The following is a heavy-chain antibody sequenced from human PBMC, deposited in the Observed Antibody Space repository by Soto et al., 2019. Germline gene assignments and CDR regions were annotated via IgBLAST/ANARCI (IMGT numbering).Heavy chain of an antibody. D-gene: IGHD3-3*01. V-gene: IGHV4-59*01. J-gene: IGHJ4*02. CDR3: ARGSDDFWSGYRQYYFDY. Sequence: SETLSLTCTVSGGSISSYYWSWIRQPPGKGLEWIGYIYYSGSTNYNPSLKSRVTISVDTSKNQFSLKLSSVTAADTAVYYCARGSDDFWSGYRQYYFDYWGQGTLVTVSS. CDR2: IYYSGST. CDR1: GGSISSYY.